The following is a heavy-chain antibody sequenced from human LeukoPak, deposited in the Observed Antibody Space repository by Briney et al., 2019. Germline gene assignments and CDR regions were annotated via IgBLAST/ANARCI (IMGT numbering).Heavy chain of an antibody. V-gene: IGHV3-7*01. CDR3: ASGAGWESGY. Sequence: GGSLRLSCAVSGSTSSRNFMSWVRQAPEKGLEWVANIDQDGSEKNYVDSVKGRFTISRDNAKNSLFLQMNSLRAEDTAIYYCASGAGWESGYWGQGALVTVSS. CDR1: GSTSSRNF. J-gene: IGHJ4*02. CDR2: IDQDGSEK. D-gene: IGHD1-26*01.